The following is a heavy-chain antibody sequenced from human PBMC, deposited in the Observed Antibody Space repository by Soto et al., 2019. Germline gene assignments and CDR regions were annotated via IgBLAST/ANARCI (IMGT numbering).Heavy chain of an antibody. J-gene: IGHJ6*02. Sequence: GASVKVSCKASGYTFTSYGISWVRQAPGQGLEWMGWISAYNGNTNYAQKLQGRVTMTTDTSTSTAYMELRSLRSDDTAVYYCARFGDLEYYDILTGYYPYYYGMDVWGQGTTVTVSS. V-gene: IGHV1-18*01. D-gene: IGHD3-9*01. CDR3: ARFGDLEYYDILTGYYPYYYGMDV. CDR2: ISAYNGNT. CDR1: GYTFTSYG.